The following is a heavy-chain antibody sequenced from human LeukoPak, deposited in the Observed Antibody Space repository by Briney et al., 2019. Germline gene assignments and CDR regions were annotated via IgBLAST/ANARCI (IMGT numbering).Heavy chain of an antibody. CDR1: GGSISSGGYY. Sequence: SQTLSLTCTVSGGSISSGGYYWSWIRQHPGKGLEWIGYIYYSGSTYYNPPLKSRVTISVDTSKNQFSLKLSSVTAADTAVYYCARTIGRNNWFDPWGQGTLVTVSS. D-gene: IGHD3-10*01. CDR3: ARTIGRNNWFDP. CDR2: IYYSGST. V-gene: IGHV4-31*03. J-gene: IGHJ5*02.